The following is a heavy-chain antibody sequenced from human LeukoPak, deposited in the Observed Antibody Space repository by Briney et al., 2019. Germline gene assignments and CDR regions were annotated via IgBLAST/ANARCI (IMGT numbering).Heavy chain of an antibody. V-gene: IGHV3-33*01. Sequence: GGSLRLSCAASGFTFTTYGMHWVRQAPGKGLEWVAIIWYDGSNKYYADSVKGRFTISRDNSKNTLYLQMNSLRAEDTAVYFCARGGSDTAMAHDYWGQGTLVTVSS. CDR2: IWYDGSNK. D-gene: IGHD5-18*01. CDR3: ARGGSDTAMAHDY. CDR1: GFTFTTYG. J-gene: IGHJ4*02.